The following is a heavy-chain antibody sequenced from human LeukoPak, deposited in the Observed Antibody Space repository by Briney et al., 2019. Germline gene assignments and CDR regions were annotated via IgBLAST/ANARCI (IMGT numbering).Heavy chain of an antibody. V-gene: IGHV3-53*01. Sequence: GGSLRLSCAASGFTFSSYAMSWVRQAPGKGLEWVSVIYSGGSTYYADSVKGRFTISRDNSKNTLYLQMNSLRAEDTAVYYCARVSSGWYDLPLNYYYYTDVWGKGTTVTISS. CDR2: IYSGGST. D-gene: IGHD6-19*01. J-gene: IGHJ6*03. CDR3: ARVSSGWYDLPLNYYYYTDV. CDR1: GFTFSSYA.